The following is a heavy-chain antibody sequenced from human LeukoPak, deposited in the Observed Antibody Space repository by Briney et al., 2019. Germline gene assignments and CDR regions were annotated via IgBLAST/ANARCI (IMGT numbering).Heavy chain of an antibody. CDR3: ARQTDFWSGYSSRSWFDP. Sequence: GESLKISCKGSGYSFTSHWIGWVRQMPGKGLEWMGIIYPGDSDTRYSPSFQGQVTISADKSISTAYLQWSSLKASDTAMYYCARQTDFWSGYSSRSWFDPWGQGTLVTVSS. J-gene: IGHJ5*02. D-gene: IGHD3-3*01. V-gene: IGHV5-51*01. CDR1: GYSFTSHW. CDR2: IYPGDSDT.